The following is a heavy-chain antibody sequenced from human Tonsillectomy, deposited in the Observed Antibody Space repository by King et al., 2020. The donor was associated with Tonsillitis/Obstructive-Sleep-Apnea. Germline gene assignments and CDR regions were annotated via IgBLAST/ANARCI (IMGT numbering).Heavy chain of an antibody. CDR3: ARDFSATIDYSMDV. Sequence: VQLVESGGGVVQPGRSLRLSCAASGFTFSSYAMHWVRQAPGKGLEWVAVISYDGSNKYYADSVKGRFTISRDNSKDTLYLQMSSLRAEDTAVYYCARDFSATIDYSMDVWGQGTTVTVSS. CDR1: GFTFSSYA. D-gene: IGHD5-12*01. J-gene: IGHJ6*02. CDR2: ISYDGSNK. V-gene: IGHV3-30*04.